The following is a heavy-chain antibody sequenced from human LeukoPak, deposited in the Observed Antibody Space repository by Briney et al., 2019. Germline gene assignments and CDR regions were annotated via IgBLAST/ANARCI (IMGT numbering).Heavy chain of an antibody. J-gene: IGHJ3*02. CDR3: ARAYCGGDCTAGGAFDI. V-gene: IGHV4-4*07. CDR1: GVSVGSHF. D-gene: IGHD2-21*01. CDR2: VSASGAI. Sequence: PSETLSLTCSVSGVSVGSHFWSWVRQPAGKALEWIGRVSASGAISSNPSLNSRVTMSLDTSKNQFSLKLTSVTAADTAVYFCARAYCGGDCTAGGAFDIWGQGTMDTVSS.